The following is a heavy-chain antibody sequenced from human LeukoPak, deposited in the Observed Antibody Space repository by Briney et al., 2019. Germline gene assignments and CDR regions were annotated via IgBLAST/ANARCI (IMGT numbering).Heavy chain of an antibody. V-gene: IGHV4-59*08. J-gene: IGHJ4*02. CDR2: IHHSGST. D-gene: IGHD3-10*01. CDR1: GGSISGYY. Sequence: PSETLSLTCTVSGGSISGYYWSWIRQPPGKGLEWIGFIHHSGSTSYNPSLKSRVTISVDTSKNQFSLKLSSVTAADTAVYYCARHVGNSGSGSYLTYFDYWGQGTLVTVSS. CDR3: ARHVGNSGSGSYLTYFDY.